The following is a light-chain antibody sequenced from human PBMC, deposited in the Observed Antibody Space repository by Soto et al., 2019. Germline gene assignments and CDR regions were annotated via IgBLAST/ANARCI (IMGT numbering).Light chain of an antibody. V-gene: IGKV1-39*01. CDR1: QIISSY. CDR2: AMS. CDR3: QQSHSTPWT. Sequence: DIQMTQSPSSLSASVGDRVTITCRASQIISSYLNWYQQKPGRAPKLLIYAMSTLQSGVPSRFTGSGSGTYFTLTISSLQPEDFATYFCQQSHSTPWTFGQGTKVEIK. J-gene: IGKJ1*01.